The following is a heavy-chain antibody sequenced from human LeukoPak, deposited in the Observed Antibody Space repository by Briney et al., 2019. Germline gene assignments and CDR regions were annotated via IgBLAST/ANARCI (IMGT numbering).Heavy chain of an antibody. CDR3: ARETPTRGAFDI. CDR1: GYSFSFYW. D-gene: IGHD3-10*01. CDR2: IYPGDSDT. J-gene: IGHJ3*02. V-gene: IGHV5-51*01. Sequence: GESLKISCKGSGYSFSFYWIGWVRQMPGKGLEWMGIIYPGDSDTRYSPSFQGQVTLSADESISTAYLQWSSLKASDTAMYYCARETPTRGAFDIWGQGTMVTVSS.